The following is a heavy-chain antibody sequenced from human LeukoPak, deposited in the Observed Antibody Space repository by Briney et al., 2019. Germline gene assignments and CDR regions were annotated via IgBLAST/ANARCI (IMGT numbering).Heavy chain of an antibody. D-gene: IGHD1-14*01. CDR3: ARAAGGGAFDI. CDR1: GFTFSDYE. J-gene: IGHJ3*02. Sequence: GGSLRLSCAASGFTFSDYEMNWVRQAPGKGLEWISYITSSGSTIYYADSVKGRFTISRDNAKNSLFLQMTDLRAEDTAVYYCARAAGGGAFDIWGQGTMVTVSS. V-gene: IGHV3-48*03. CDR2: ITSSGSTI.